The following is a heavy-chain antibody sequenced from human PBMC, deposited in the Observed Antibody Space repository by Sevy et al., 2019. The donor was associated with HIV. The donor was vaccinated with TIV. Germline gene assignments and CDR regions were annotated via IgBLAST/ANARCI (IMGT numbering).Heavy chain of an antibody. V-gene: IGHV1-69*08. Sequence: ASVKVSCKASGGAFRSHIFNWVRQAPGQGLEWMGRLIPRLGSSNHIVKFQGRLTITADDSTSTVFMKLSGLRSDDTAVYYCSTSVMSRSDRQYFHPLDVWGRGTTVTVSS. J-gene: IGHJ6*02. CDR2: LIPRLGSS. D-gene: IGHD3-9*01. CDR1: GGAFRSHI. CDR3: STSVMSRSDRQYFHPLDV.